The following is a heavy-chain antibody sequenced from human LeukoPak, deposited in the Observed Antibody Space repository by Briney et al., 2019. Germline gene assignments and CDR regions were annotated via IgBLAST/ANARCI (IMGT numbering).Heavy chain of an antibody. Sequence: SQTLSLTCAFSGDSVSSNSAAWNWIRQSPSRGLEWLGRTYYRSKWYSDYAVSVKSRITINPDTSKNQFSLQLNSVTPEDTAVYYCARTPAAEGVWVDYWGQGTLVTVSS. CDR3: ARTPAAEGVWVDY. CDR1: GDSVSSNSAA. J-gene: IGHJ4*02. CDR2: TYYRSKWYS. D-gene: IGHD6-13*01. V-gene: IGHV6-1*01.